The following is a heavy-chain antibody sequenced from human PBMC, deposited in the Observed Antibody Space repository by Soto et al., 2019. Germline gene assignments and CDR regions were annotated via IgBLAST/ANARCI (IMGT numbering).Heavy chain of an antibody. CDR2: IYYSGST. D-gene: IGHD3-22*01. J-gene: IGHJ6*02. CDR1: GGSISSGDYY. Sequence: SETLSLTCTVSGGSISSGDYYWSWIRQPPGKGLEWIGYIYYSGSTYYNPSLKSRVTISVDTSKNQFSLKLSSVTAADTAVYYCATSQGNYYDSSSYYYYYYGMDVWGQGTTVTVSS. V-gene: IGHV4-30-4*01. CDR3: ATSQGNYYDSSSYYYYYYGMDV.